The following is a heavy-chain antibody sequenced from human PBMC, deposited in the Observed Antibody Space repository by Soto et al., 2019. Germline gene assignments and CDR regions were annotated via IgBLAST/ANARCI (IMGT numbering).Heavy chain of an antibody. Sequence: QVQLPQWGAGLLKPSETLSLTCAVYGGSFSGYYWSWIRPPPGKGLEWIGEINHSGSTNYNPSLKSRVTISVDTSKNQFSLKRSSVTAADTAVYYCARGREVGYSYERWAFDSWGQGTMDTVSS. CDR3: ARGREVGYSYERWAFDS. D-gene: IGHD5-18*01. CDR2: INHSGST. J-gene: IGHJ3*02. V-gene: IGHV4-34*01. CDR1: GGSFSGYY.